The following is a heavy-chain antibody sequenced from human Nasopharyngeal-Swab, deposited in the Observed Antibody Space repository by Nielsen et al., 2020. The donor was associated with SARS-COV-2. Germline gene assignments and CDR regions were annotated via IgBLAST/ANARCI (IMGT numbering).Heavy chain of an antibody. CDR1: GGSISSGGYY. D-gene: IGHD6-19*01. CDR2: IYYSGST. CDR3: ARHQREAVAGTGVDY. Sequence: SETLSLTCTVSGGSISSGGYYWSWIRQHPGKGLEWIGSIYYSGSTYYNPSLKSRVTISVDTSKNQFSLKLSSVTAADTAVYYCARHQREAVAGTGVDYWGQGTLVTVSS. V-gene: IGHV4-39*01. J-gene: IGHJ4*02.